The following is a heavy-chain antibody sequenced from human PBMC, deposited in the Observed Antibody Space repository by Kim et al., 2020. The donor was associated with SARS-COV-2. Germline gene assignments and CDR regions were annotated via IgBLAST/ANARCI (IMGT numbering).Heavy chain of an antibody. J-gene: IGHJ4*02. V-gene: IGHV3-23*01. CDR3: AKDLLGATAYYFDY. Sequence: ADSVTGRFTISRDNSKNTLYLQMNSLRAEDTAVYYCAKDLLGATAYYFDYWGQGTLVTVSS. D-gene: IGHD1-26*01.